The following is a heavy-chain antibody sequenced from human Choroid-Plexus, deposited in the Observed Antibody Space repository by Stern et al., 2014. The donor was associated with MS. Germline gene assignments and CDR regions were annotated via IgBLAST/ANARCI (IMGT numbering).Heavy chain of an antibody. J-gene: IGHJ4*02. CDR1: GFTFSNFG. V-gene: IGHV3-30*18. Sequence: QMQLVQSGGGVAQPGRPLILSCAASGFTFSNFGMHWVRQAPGKGLEWVALISYDGSDKYYADSVKGRLTIFRDNSKNTLYMHMNSLRAEDTAVYYCAKDRQWSTYFFDYWGQGSLVTVSS. D-gene: IGHD2-15*01. CDR3: AKDRQWSTYFFDY. CDR2: ISYDGSDK.